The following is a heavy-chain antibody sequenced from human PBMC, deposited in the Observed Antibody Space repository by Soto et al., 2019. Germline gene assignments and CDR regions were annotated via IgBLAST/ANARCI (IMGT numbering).Heavy chain of an antibody. CDR3: ARGQEGIVATH. Sequence: QVQLQQWSAGLLKPSETLSLTCTVNGGSLTGYYWSWIRQLPGKGLEWIGEVKDGGSTNYSPSLRGRVSISADTSKNHFSLRLNSVTAADTAVYFCARGQEGIVATHWDQGALVTVSS. V-gene: IGHV4-34*01. CDR2: VKDGGST. D-gene: IGHD5-12*01. J-gene: IGHJ4*02. CDR1: GGSLTGYY.